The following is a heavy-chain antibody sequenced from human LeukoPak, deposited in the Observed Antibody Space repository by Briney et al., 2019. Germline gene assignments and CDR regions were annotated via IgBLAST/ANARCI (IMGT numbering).Heavy chain of an antibody. V-gene: IGHV3-30*02. J-gene: IGHJ4*02. CDR2: IRYDGSNK. D-gene: IGHD6-19*01. CDR3: AKGGTGIAVAGPFDY. CDR1: GFTFSSYG. Sequence: PGGSLRLSCAASGFTFSSYGMHWVRQAPGKGLEWVAFIRYDGSNKYYADSVKGRFTISRDNSKNTLYLQMNSLRAEDTAVYYCAKGGTGIAVAGPFDYWGQGTLVTVSS.